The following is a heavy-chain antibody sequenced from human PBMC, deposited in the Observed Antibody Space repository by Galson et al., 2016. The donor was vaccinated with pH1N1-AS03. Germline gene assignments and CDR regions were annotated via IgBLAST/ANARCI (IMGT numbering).Heavy chain of an antibody. CDR3: ARQGTTGWSREEDDLDI. Sequence: SETLSLTCTVSGGSVSSYYWSWIRQPPGKGLEWIGYIFHSGRTNSNPSLKSRVTISIDTSTNQFSLELSSVTAADTSIYYCARQGTTGWSREEDDLDIWGQGTVVTVSS. CDR2: IFHSGRT. CDR1: GGSVSSYY. D-gene: IGHD6-19*01. J-gene: IGHJ3*02. V-gene: IGHV4-59*08.